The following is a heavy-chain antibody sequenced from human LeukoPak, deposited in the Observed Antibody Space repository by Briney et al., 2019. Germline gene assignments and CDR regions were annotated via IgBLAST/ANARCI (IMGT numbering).Heavy chain of an antibody. CDR3: AREEMPGKFDY. CDR2: IYHSGNT. D-gene: IGHD1-26*01. J-gene: IGHJ4*02. Sequence: DPGGSLRLSCAASGFTFSNHGMNWVRQAPGKGLEWIGEIYHSGNTNYNPSVKSRVAISLDKASNQFSLRLTSVTAADTAMYFCAREEMPGKFDYWGQGILVTVSS. V-gene: IGHV4-4*01. CDR1: GFTFSNHGM.